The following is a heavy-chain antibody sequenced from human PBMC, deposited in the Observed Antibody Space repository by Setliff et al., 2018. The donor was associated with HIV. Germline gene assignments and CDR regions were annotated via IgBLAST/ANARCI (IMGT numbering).Heavy chain of an antibody. D-gene: IGHD3-10*01. CDR2: IYPTGST. V-gene: IGHV4-30-2*03. Sequence: KPSETLSLTCAVSGGPINSGGYSWSWIRQPPGKGLEWIGNIYPTGSTDYNPSLKSRLTISVDTSKNQISLRLSSVTAADTAVYYCARLSGGMVPNYWGQGTLVTVSS. J-gene: IGHJ4*02. CDR1: GGPINSGGYS. CDR3: ARLSGGMVPNY.